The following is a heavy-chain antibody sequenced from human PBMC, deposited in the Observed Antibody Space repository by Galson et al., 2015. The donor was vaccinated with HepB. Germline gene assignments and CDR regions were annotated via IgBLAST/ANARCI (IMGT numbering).Heavy chain of an antibody. CDR2: IDWDDDK. V-gene: IGHV2-70*11. Sequence: PALVKPTQTLTLTRTFSGFSLTTRGLCVSWIRQPPGKALEWLARIDWDDDKYYSTSLKTRLTMSRDTSENQVVLSVTNMDPADTATYYCARSRGYCSSTSCYSGPFDIWGQGTMVTVSS. CDR3: ARSRGYCSSTSCYSGPFDI. D-gene: IGHD2-2*01. CDR1: GFSLTTRGLC. J-gene: IGHJ3*02.